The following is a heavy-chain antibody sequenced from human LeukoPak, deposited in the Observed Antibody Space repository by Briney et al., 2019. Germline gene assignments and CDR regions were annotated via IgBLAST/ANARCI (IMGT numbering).Heavy chain of an antibody. CDR3: ARDRSSYDYYFDH. CDR1: EFTFSNYA. J-gene: IGHJ4*02. D-gene: IGHD5-12*01. V-gene: IGHV3-30-3*01. CDR2: ISYDGSNQ. Sequence: GGSLRLSCAASEFTFSNYAIHWVRQAPGKGLEWVAVISYDGSNQYYADSVKGRLTISRDHSKNILYLQMNSLRAEDTAVYYCARDRSSYDYYFDHWGQGTLVTVSS.